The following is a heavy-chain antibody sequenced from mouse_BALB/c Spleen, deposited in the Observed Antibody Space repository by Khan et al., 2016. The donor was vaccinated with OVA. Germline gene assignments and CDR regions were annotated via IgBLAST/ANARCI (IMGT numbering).Heavy chain of an antibody. V-gene: IGHV9-3-1*01. Sequence: QVQLKQSGPEVKKPGETVKISCKASGHTFTKFGMNWVKQAPGKGLKWMGWINTYTGEPTYADDFNGRFAFSLETSASTAYLQINNLKNEDTSTYFSARPPYFSYVLDNWGQGTSVTVSS. CDR2: INTYTGEP. D-gene: IGHD2-10*01. CDR3: ARPPYFSYVLDN. J-gene: IGHJ4*01. CDR1: GHTFTKFG.